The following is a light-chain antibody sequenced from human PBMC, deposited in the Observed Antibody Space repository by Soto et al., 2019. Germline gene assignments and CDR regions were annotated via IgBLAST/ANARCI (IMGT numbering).Light chain of an antibody. CDR2: SDS. Sequence: QSVLTQPPSASGTPGQRVTISCSGSTSNIGSNTVNWYQQLPGTAPKLLIYSDSQRPSGVPGRFSGSKSGTSASLAISGLQSEDESDYYCAVWDDSLNGSVFGGGTKLTVL. J-gene: IGLJ2*01. CDR3: AVWDDSLNGSV. CDR1: TSNIGSNT. V-gene: IGLV1-44*01.